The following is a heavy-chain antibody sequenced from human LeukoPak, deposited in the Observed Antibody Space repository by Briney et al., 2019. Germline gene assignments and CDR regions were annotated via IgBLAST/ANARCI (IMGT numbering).Heavy chain of an antibody. V-gene: IGHV3-23*01. CDR3: AKDGGLWVSAHWGDS. J-gene: IGHJ4*02. D-gene: IGHD7-27*01. CDR1: GFTFSSYT. CDR2: ITTSDGNT. Sequence: GGSLRLSCAASGFTFSSYTMSWVRQAPGKGLEWVSTITTSDGNTYYADSVKGRFTVSRDYSKNTLFLQMNSLRAEDTAVYYCAKDGGLWVSAHWGDSWGRGTLVTVSS.